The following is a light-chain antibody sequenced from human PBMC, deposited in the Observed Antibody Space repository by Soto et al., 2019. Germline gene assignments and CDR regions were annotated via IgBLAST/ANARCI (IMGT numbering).Light chain of an antibody. CDR1: SADFGCYNF. CDR2: DVS. J-gene: IGLJ2*01. CDR3: SSYTSSRTHVV. Sequence: QSALTQPASVSGSPGQSITISCTGTSADFGCYNFVSWYQPHPGKAPELMIYDVSNRPSGVSNRFSGSKSGNTASLTISGLQAEDEADYYCSSYTSSRTHVVFGGGTKLTVL. V-gene: IGLV2-14*03.